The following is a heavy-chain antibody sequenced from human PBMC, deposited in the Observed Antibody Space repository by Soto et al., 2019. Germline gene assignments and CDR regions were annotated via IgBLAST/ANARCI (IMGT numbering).Heavy chain of an antibody. CDR3: ARVDTAMVTASY. J-gene: IGHJ4*02. D-gene: IGHD5-18*01. Sequence: QVQLVQSGAEVKKPGASVKVSCKASGYSFSSYAISWVRQAPGQGLEWMGWISAHNGKTNYPQKLQGRVNMTTDTSAGTADMALRSLRSDDTAVYYCARVDTAMVTASYWGQGTLVTVSS. V-gene: IGHV1-18*01. CDR2: ISAHNGKT. CDR1: GYSFSSYA.